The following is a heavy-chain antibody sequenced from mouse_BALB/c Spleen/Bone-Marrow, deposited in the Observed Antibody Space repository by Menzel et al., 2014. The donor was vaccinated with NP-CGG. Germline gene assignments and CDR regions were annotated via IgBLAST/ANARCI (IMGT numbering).Heavy chain of an antibody. CDR3: TRWNGHYEGFAY. D-gene: IGHD2-1*01. CDR1: GYTFTTYW. Sequence: LQQSGSELVRTGASVKLSCKASGYTFTTYWIHWVKQRHGQGLEWIGNIYPGSDNTNYGEKFKTKGTLTVDTSSSTAYMHLSSLTSEDSAVYYCTRWNGHYEGFAYWGQGTLVTVSA. J-gene: IGHJ3*01. CDR2: IYPGSDNT. V-gene: IGHV1S22*01.